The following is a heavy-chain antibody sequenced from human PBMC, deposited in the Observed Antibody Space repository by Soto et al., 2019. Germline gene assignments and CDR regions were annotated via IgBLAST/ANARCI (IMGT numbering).Heavy chain of an antibody. CDR3: ARRVDYVWGSYRYSPYFDY. D-gene: IGHD3-16*02. CDR2: AHHSGRT. CDR1: GDSMSSSNW. Sequence: PSETLSLTCTVSGDSMSSSNWWNWVRQPPGKGLEWIGEAHHSGRTNYNPSLKSRVTISVDRSQNHFSLQLTSVTAADTAVYYCARRVDYVWGSYRYSPYFDYWGQGTLVTVSS. V-gene: IGHV4-4*02. J-gene: IGHJ4*02.